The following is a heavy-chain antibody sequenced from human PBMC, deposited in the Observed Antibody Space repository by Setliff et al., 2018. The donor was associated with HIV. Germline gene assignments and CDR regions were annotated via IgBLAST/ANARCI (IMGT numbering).Heavy chain of an antibody. V-gene: IGHV1-18*01. Sequence: ASVKVSCKASGYTFTSYGISWVRQAPGQGLEWMGWISAYNGNTNYAQKLQGRVTMTTDTSTSTAYMELRSLRSDDTAVYYCARGPRYNWNSYYYMDVWGKGTTVTVSS. CDR1: GYTFTSYG. J-gene: IGHJ6*03. CDR2: ISAYNGNT. CDR3: ARGPRYNWNSYYYMDV. D-gene: IGHD1-20*01.